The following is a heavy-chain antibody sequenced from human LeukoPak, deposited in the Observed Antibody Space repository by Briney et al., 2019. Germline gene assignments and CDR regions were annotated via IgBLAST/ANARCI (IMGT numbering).Heavy chain of an antibody. CDR2: IYYSGST. CDR1: GGSISSYY. J-gene: IGHJ4*02. V-gene: IGHV4-59*08. CDR3: VRISASGDYSY. Sequence: SETLSLTCTVSGGSISSYYWSWIRQPPGKGLEWIGYIYYSGSTNYNPSLKSRVTISVDTSKNQFSLKLISVTAADTAIYYCVRISASGDYSYWGQGALVTVSS. D-gene: IGHD4-17*01.